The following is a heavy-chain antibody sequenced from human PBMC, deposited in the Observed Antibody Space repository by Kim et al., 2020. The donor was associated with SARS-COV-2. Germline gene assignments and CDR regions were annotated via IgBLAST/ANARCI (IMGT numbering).Heavy chain of an antibody. Sequence: GGSLRLSCAASGFTFSSNVISWVRQAQGPGLEWVSAISGSGGSTYYADPVKERCAIFRDNSKNKLYLQMNSPRAADTAAYYCAKDANHDVWSVYYYYMY. CDR2: ISGSGGST. CDR3: AKDANHDVWSVYYYYMY. J-gene: IGHJ6*03. D-gene: IGHD3-3*01. V-gene: IGHV3-23*01. CDR1: GFTFSSNV.